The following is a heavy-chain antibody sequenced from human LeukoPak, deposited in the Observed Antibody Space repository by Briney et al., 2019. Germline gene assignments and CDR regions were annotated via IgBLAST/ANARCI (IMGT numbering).Heavy chain of an antibody. J-gene: IGHJ4*02. Sequence: SETLSLTCIVSGVSISSDDYYWSWIRQPAGKGLEWIGRIYTNVGTNYNPSLQSRVTISLDSSKNQVSLKLTSVTAADTAVYYCARDRTDYYGSGSYPFDYWGQGTLVTVSS. CDR3: ARDRTDYYGSGSYPFDY. CDR2: IYTNVGT. V-gene: IGHV4-61*02. D-gene: IGHD3-10*01. CDR1: GVSISSDDYY.